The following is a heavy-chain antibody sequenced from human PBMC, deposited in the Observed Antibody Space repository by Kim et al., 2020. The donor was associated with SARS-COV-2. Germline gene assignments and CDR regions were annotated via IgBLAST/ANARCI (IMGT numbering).Heavy chain of an antibody. J-gene: IGHJ5*02. CDR2: INAGNGNT. D-gene: IGHD6-13*01. Sequence: ASVKVSCKASGYTFTSYAMHWVCQAPGQRLEWMGWINAGNGNTKYSQKFQGRVTITRDTSASTAYMELSSMRSEDTAVYYCARGQPAAAGTRGNWFDPWGQGTLVAVSS. CDR3: ARGQPAAAGTRGNWFDP. V-gene: IGHV1-3*01. CDR1: GYTFTSYA.